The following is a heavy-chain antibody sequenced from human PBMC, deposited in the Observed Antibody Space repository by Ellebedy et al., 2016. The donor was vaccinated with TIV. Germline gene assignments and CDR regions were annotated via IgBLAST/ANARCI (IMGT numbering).Heavy chain of an antibody. D-gene: IGHD4-23*01. CDR3: ARDPVGVGPAFDV. CDR1: GGSMTTND. V-gene: IGHV3-23*01. CDR2: ITESGGNT. Sequence: PSETLSLTCTVSGGSMTTNDFYWGWIRQAPGKGLEWVSSITESGGNTYYADSVKGRFTISRDNSKDTLYLQMNSLRAEDTAIYYCARDPVGVGPAFDVWGQGTMVTVSS. J-gene: IGHJ3*01.